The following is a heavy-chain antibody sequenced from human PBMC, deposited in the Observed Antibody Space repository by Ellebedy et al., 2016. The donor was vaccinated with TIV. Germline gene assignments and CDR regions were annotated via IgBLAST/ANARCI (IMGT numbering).Heavy chain of an antibody. V-gene: IGHV3-23*01. J-gene: IGHJ4*02. D-gene: IGHD2-15*01. CDR2: ISGSGDST. CDR1: GFTFSNYA. CDR3: AKASSRGGGWDC. Sequence: GESLKISCAASGFTFSNYAMNWVRQAPGEGLEWVSAISGSGDSTYYADSEKGRFTISRDNSKNTLYLQMNSLRAGDTAVYYCAKASSRGGGWDCWGQGILVTVSS.